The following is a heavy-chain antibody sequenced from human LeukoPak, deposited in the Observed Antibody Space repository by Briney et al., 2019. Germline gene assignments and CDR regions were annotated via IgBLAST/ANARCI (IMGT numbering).Heavy chain of an antibody. Sequence: GGSLRLSCAASGFTFSSYSMNWVRQAPGKGLEWVSSISSSSSYIYYADSVKGRFTISRDNSKNTLYLQMNSLRAEDTAVYYCARGSPYNWNDGRGDYWGQGTLVTVSS. CDR2: ISSSSSYI. CDR1: GFTFSSYS. J-gene: IGHJ4*02. D-gene: IGHD1-1*01. CDR3: ARGSPYNWNDGRGDY. V-gene: IGHV3-21*01.